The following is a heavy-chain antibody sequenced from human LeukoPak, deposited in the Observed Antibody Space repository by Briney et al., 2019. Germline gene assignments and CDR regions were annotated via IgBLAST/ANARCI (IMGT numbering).Heavy chain of an antibody. Sequence: SVKVSCKASADTFSNYPISWVRQAPGRGLEWMGRIIPIFNTTNYAKKLQGRVTITADKSTNAAYMELSSLRSEDTAGYYCAREAGATFRTTTFDSWGEGTRVTVSS. CDR1: ADTFSNYP. CDR2: IIPIFNTT. D-gene: IGHD1-1*01. V-gene: IGHV1-69*06. J-gene: IGHJ4*02. CDR3: AREAGATFRTTTFDS.